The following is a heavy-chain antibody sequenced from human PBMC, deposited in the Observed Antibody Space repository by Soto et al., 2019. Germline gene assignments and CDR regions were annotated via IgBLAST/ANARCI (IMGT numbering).Heavy chain of an antibody. V-gene: IGHV4-34*01. J-gene: IGHJ4*02. D-gene: IGHD3-10*01. CDR1: GGSFSGYY. CDR3: GRGRNTMTRAVITYCDY. Sequence: SETLSLTCAVYGGSFSGYYWSWIRQPPGKGLEWIGEINHSGSTNYNPSLKSRVTISVDTSKNQFSLKLSSVTAADTAVYYFGRGRNTMTRAVITYCDYWGQGPLATSPQ. CDR2: INHSGST.